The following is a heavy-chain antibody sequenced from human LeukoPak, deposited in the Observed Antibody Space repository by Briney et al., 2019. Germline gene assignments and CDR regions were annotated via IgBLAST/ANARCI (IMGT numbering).Heavy chain of an antibody. V-gene: IGHV4-34*01. J-gene: IGHJ5*02. CDR3: ARVGGWSGYYLNWFDP. Sequence: SVLRWLTFNGKGGVFNGYYWRWTRYPQGKGLERNGETNHSGSTNYNPSLTGRVTISVDTSKNQFSLKLSSVTAADTAVYYCARVGGWSGYYLNWFDPWGQGTLATVSS. CDR2: TNHSGST. D-gene: IGHD3-3*01. CDR1: GGVFNGYY.